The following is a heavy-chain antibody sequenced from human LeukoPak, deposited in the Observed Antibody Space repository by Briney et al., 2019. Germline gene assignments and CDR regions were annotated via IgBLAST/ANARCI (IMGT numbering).Heavy chain of an antibody. CDR3: ARATWSQDGYNLKFDY. D-gene: IGHD5-24*01. Sequence: PSETLSLTCTVSGDSINNNVYYWGWIRQPPGKGLEWIAIISYSGTTYYNPSLKTRATISIDTSKNKFSLKVNSVTAADTAVYYCARATWSQDGYNLKFDYWGQGTLVTVSS. CDR1: GDSINNNVYY. J-gene: IGHJ4*02. V-gene: IGHV4-39*07. CDR2: ISYSGTT.